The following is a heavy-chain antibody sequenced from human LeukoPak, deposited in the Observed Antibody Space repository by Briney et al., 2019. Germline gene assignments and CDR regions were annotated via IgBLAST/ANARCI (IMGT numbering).Heavy chain of an antibody. Sequence: SQTLSLTCTVSGGSVRRGNYYWTWIRQPAGSGLERIGRIYTSGTTDYNPSLRTRVTISVDASRNQFSLNLSSVTAADTAVYYCARDQRPLWYYDSSVKGGAFDIWGQGTMVTVSS. J-gene: IGHJ3*02. D-gene: IGHD3-22*01. CDR2: IYTSGTT. V-gene: IGHV4-61*02. CDR1: GGSVRRGNYY. CDR3: ARDQRPLWYYDSSVKGGAFDI.